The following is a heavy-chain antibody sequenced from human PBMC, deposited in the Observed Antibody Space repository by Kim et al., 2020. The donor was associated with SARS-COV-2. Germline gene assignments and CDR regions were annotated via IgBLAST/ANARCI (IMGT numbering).Heavy chain of an antibody. V-gene: IGHV4-39*01. Sequence: SETLSLTCTVSGGSISSSSYYWGWIRQPPGKGLEWIGSIYYSGSTYHNPSLKSRVTISVDTSKNQFSLKLSSVTAADTAVYYCARTYGSGFLDAFDIWGQGTMVTVSS. D-gene: IGHD3-10*01. CDR2: IYYSGST. CDR3: ARTYGSGFLDAFDI. J-gene: IGHJ3*02. CDR1: GGSISSSSYY.